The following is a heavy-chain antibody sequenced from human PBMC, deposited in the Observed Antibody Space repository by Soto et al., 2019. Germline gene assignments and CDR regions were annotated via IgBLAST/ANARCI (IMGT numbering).Heavy chain of an antibody. D-gene: IGHD3-9*01. J-gene: IGHJ4*02. CDR3: AKDGETLRYFDWSTGFDY. CDR1: GFTFSSYG. V-gene: IGHV3-30*18. Sequence: GGSLRLSCAASGFTFSSYGMHWVRQAPGKGLEWVAVISYDGSNKYYADSVKGRFTISRDNSKDTLYLQMNSLRAEDTAVYYCAKDGETLRYFDWSTGFDYWGQGTLVTVSS. CDR2: ISYDGSNK.